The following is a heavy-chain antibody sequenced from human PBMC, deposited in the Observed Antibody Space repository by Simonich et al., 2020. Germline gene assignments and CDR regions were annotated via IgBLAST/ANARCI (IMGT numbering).Heavy chain of an antibody. Sequence: QVQLVESGGGVVQPGRSRRLSCAASGFTFSSYAMHWVRQATGKGLEWVAVISYDGRNKKYADSVKGRFTISRDNSKNTLYLQMNSLRAEDTAVYYCAREGAGNDAFDIWGQGTMVTVSS. CDR1: GFTFSSYA. CDR2: ISYDGRNK. J-gene: IGHJ3*02. V-gene: IGHV3-30*07. CDR3: AREGAGNDAFDI. D-gene: IGHD1-26*01.